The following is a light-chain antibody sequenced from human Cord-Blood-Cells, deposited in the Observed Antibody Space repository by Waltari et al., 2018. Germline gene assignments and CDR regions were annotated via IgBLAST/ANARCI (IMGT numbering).Light chain of an antibody. Sequence: SYELTQPPSVSVSPGQTARITCSGAALPKQYAYWYQQKPGQAPVLVIDKDSERPSGIPERFSGSSSGTTVTLTISGVQAEDEADYYCQSADSSGVVFGGGTKLTVL. V-gene: IGLV3-25*03. CDR2: KDS. CDR1: ALPKQY. CDR3: QSADSSGVV. J-gene: IGLJ2*01.